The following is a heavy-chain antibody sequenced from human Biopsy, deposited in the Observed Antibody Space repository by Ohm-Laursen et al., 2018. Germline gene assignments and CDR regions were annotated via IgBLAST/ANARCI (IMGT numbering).Heavy chain of an antibody. D-gene: IGHD6-13*01. Sequence: TQTLPLTYDFSGFSLRARGMCVSWIRKPPGKALEWLARIDWDEYKDFRVSLKVKLTIPKATSENQVVLTMTNADPADTGTYFCARTPIAIFSAGLVYRHRRHLQGMDVWGQGTAVTVS. J-gene: IGHJ6*02. V-gene: IGHV2-70*11. CDR1: GFSLRARGMC. CDR2: IDWDEYK. CDR3: ARTPIAIFSAGLVYRHRRHLQGMDV.